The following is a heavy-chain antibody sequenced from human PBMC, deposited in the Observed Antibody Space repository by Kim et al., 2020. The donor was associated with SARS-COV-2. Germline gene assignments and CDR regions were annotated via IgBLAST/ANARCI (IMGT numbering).Heavy chain of an antibody. CDR1: GFTFGDYA. CDR3: TRGGIQLWLRAFDI. D-gene: IGHD5-18*01. CDR2: IRSKAYGGTT. J-gene: IGHJ3*02. Sequence: GGSLRLSCTASGFTFGDYAMSWFRQAPGKGLEWVGFIRSKAYGGTTEYAASVKGRFTISRDDSKSIAYLQMNSLKTEDTAVYYCTRGGIQLWLRAFDIWGQGTMVTVSS. V-gene: IGHV3-49*03.